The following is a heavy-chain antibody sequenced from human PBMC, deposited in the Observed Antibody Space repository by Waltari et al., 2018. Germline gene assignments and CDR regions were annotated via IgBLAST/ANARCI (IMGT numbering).Heavy chain of an antibody. CDR1: GFTVSSNY. Sequence: EVQLVESGGGLIQPGGSLRLSCAASGFTVSSNYMSWVSQAPGKGLEWVSVIYSGGSTYYAHSVKGRFTISRDNSKNTLYLQMNSPRAEDTAVYYCARDSVRGGYRNWGGYWGQGTLVTVSS. CDR2: IYSGGST. J-gene: IGHJ4*02. CDR3: ARDSVRGGYRNWGGY. D-gene: IGHD7-27*01. V-gene: IGHV3-53*01.